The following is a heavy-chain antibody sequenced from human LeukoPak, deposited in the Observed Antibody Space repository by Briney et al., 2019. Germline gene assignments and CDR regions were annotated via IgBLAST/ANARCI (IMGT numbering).Heavy chain of an antibody. CDR2: IYYSGST. D-gene: IGHD6-19*01. Sequence: SETLSLTCTVSGGSISSYYWSWIRQPPGKGLEWIGYIYYSGSTNYNPSLKSRVTISVDKSKNQFSLKLSSVTAADTAVYYCARSISGWYIMDVWGKGTTVTVSS. J-gene: IGHJ6*03. CDR3: ARSISGWYIMDV. CDR1: GGSISSYY. V-gene: IGHV4-59*12.